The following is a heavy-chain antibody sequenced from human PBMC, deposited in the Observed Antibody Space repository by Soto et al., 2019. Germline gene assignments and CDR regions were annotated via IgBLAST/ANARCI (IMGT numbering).Heavy chain of an antibody. V-gene: IGHV1-18*01. CDR3: TRDAKYYDILTGYFVNDY. D-gene: IGHD3-9*01. CDR1: GYTFSNFG. Sequence: QVQLVQSGAEVKKPGASVKVSCKASGYTFSNFGISWVRQAPGQGLEWLGWISTDNGNTKYAQNLQGRVTMTTDTAPSTAYLDVRSLRSDDTAVYYCTRDAKYYDILTGYFVNDYWGQGTLVTVSS. CDR2: ISTDNGNT. J-gene: IGHJ4*02.